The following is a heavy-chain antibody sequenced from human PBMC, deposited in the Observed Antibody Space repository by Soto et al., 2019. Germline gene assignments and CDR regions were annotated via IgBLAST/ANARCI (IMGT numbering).Heavy chain of an antibody. CDR2: IYPGDSDT. CDR3: ARSTTIAAAGTQPHAVAFDI. J-gene: IGHJ3*02. CDR1: GYSFTSYW. D-gene: IGHD6-13*01. V-gene: IGHV5-51*01. Sequence: PGESLKISCKGSGYSFTSYWIGWVRQMPGKGLEWMGIIYPGDSDTRYSPSFQGQVTISADKSISTAYLQWSSLKASDTAMYYCARSTTIAAAGTQPHAVAFDIWGQGTMVTVSS.